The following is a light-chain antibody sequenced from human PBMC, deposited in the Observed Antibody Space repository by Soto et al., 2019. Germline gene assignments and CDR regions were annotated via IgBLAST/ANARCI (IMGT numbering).Light chain of an antibody. J-gene: IGKJ4*02. CDR1: RSISTY. CDR2: EAL. Sequence: ETVLTQSPATLSLSPGERATLSCRASRSISTYLAWYQQKPGQAPRLLIYEALNRATGIPARFSGSGAGTDFTLTISSREPADLAVYYCQQRNNRPLKFGGGTKVEIK. CDR3: QQRNNRPLK. V-gene: IGKV3-11*01.